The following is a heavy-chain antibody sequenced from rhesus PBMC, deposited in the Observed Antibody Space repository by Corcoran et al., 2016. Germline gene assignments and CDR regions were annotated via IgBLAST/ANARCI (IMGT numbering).Heavy chain of an antibody. J-gene: IGHJ6*01. CDR3: ARGDNIWTGYYGLDS. V-gene: IGHV4S10*01. D-gene: IGHD3-3*01. CDR2: LYGSSTST. Sequence: QVQLQESGPGVVKPSETLSLTCAVSGGSISDSYRWSWIRQPPGKGLEWIGYLYGSSTSTNYNPSLKSRVTISKDTSKNQFSLKLSSVTAADTAVYYCARGDNIWTGYYGLDSWGQGIVVTVSS. CDR1: GGSISDSYR.